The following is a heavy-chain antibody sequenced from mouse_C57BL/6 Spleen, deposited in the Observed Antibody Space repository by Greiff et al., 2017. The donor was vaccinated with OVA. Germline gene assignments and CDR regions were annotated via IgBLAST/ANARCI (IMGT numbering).Heavy chain of an antibody. CDR1: GYTFTDYN. CDR2: INPNNGGT. CDR3: ARKNSNYDWYFDV. Sequence: EVQLQQSGPELVKPGASVKIPCKASGYTFTDYNMDWVKQSPGKSLEWIGDINPNNGGTIYNQKFKGKATLTVDTSSSTAYMELRSLTSEDTAVYYCARKNSNYDWYFDVWGTGTTVTVSS. V-gene: IGHV1-18*01. D-gene: IGHD2-5*01. J-gene: IGHJ1*03.